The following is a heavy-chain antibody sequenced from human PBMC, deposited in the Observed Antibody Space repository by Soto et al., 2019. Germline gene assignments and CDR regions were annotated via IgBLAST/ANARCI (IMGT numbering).Heavy chain of an antibody. CDR3: ARGVPKRGYSYGYLNYYYGMDV. J-gene: IGHJ6*02. CDR2: TYYRSKWYN. CDR1: GDSVSSNSAA. Sequence: QTLSLTCAISGDSVSSNSAAWNWIRQSPSRGLEWLGRTYYRSKWYNDYAVSVKSRITINPDTSKNQFSLQLNSVTPEDMAVYYCARGVPKRGYSYGYLNYYYGMDVWGQGTTVTVSS. D-gene: IGHD5-18*01. V-gene: IGHV6-1*01.